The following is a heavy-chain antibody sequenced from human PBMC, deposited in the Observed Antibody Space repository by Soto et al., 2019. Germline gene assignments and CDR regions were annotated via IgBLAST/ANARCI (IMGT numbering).Heavy chain of an antibody. J-gene: IGHJ3*02. V-gene: IGHV1-69*13. D-gene: IGHD3-22*01. CDR3: ARAYYYDSSGTDAFDI. Sequence: GASVKVSCKASGGTFSSYAISWVRQAPGQGLEWMGGIIPIFGTANYAQKFQGRVTITADESTSTAYMELSSPRSEDTAVYYCARAYYYDSSGTDAFDIWGQGTMVTVSS. CDR2: IIPIFGTA. CDR1: GGTFSSYA.